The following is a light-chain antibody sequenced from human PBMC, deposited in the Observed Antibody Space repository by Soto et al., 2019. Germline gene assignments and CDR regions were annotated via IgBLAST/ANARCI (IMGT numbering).Light chain of an antibody. V-gene: IGKV2-28*01. CDR1: QSLLHRKGDND. J-gene: IGKJ2*02. CDR3: KQGLPTPRT. CDR2: VGS. Sequence: DSAMTQSPRYLPVTPGEPASISCRSSQSLLHRKGDNDFNWYMHNPGHSPQLALYVGSNRGSGVPVRCSGSGSGIDFTMTIRRVETDAVEVYYCKQGLPTPRTFGQGTKLEIK.